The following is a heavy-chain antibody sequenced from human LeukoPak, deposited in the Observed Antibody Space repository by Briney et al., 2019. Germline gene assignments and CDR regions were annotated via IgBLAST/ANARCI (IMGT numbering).Heavy chain of an antibody. CDR3: TREGYYGSGSPPSLYFDY. Sequence: PGGSLRLSCAASGFTFRNYVIHWFRQAPGEGLEWVAVTSSDLNVKLYADSVKGRFTISRDNSRSTLYLQMNSLRPADTAIYYCTREGYYGSGSPPSLYFDYWGQGTLVTVSS. CDR2: TSSDLNVK. CDR1: GFTFRNYV. V-gene: IGHV3-30-3*01. J-gene: IGHJ4*02. D-gene: IGHD3-10*01.